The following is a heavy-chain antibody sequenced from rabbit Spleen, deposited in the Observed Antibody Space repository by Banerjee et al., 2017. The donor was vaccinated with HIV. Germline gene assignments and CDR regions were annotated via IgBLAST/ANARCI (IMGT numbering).Heavy chain of an antibody. V-gene: IGHV1S40*01. CDR1: GFSFSSSDY. D-gene: IGHD1-1*01. CDR3: ARDTSSSFSSYGMDL. CDR2: IYAGSGST. J-gene: IGHJ6*01. Sequence: QSLEESGGDLVKPGASLTLTCTASGFSFSSSDYMCWVRQAPGKGLEWIACIYAGSGSTYYASWAKGRFTVSKTSSTTVTLQMTSLTAADTATYFCARDTSSSFSSYGMDLWGQGTLVTVS.